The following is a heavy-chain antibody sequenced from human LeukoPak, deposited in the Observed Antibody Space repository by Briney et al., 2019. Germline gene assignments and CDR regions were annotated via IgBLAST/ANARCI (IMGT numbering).Heavy chain of an antibody. CDR2: INAGNGNT. D-gene: IGHD3-16*01. V-gene: IGHV1-3*01. Sequence: ASVKVSCKASGYTFTSYAMHWVRQAPGQRLEWMGWINAGNGNTKYSQKFQGRVTITRDTSASTAYMELSSLRSEDTAVYYCARITTPGNWFDPWGQGTLVTVSS. J-gene: IGHJ5*02. CDR1: GYTFTSYA. CDR3: ARITTPGNWFDP.